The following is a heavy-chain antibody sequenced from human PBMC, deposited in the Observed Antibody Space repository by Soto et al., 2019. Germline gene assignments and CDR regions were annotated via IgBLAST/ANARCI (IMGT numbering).Heavy chain of an antibody. CDR3: AADSEWNTENYYYYGMDV. V-gene: IGHV1-58*01. CDR1: GFTFTSSA. J-gene: IGHJ6*02. CDR2: IVVGSGNT. Sequence: GASVKVSCKASGFTFTSSAVQWVRQARGQRLEWIGWIVVGSGNTNYAQKFQERVTITRDMSTSTAYMELSSLRSEDTAVYYCAADSEWNTENYYYYGMDVWGQGTTVTVSS. D-gene: IGHD1-1*01.